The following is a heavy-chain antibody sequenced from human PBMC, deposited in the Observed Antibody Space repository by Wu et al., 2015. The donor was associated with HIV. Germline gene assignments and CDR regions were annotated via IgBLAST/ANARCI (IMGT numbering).Heavy chain of an antibody. V-gene: IGHV1-2*02. D-gene: IGHD3-10*01. J-gene: IGHJ4*02. Sequence: QVQLVQSGTEVKKPGASVKVSCKASGYDFAGYYIHWVRLVPGQGLQWMGWINTLTGVTSYQQNFQGRVTMTRDTSISTAYMELSGVRSGDTALYYCSTFHQIHHYWGPGTLVAVSS. CDR1: GYDFAGYY. CDR2: INTLTGVT. CDR3: STFHQIHHY.